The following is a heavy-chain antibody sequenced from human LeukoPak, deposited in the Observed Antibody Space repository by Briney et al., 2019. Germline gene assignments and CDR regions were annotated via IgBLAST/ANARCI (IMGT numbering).Heavy chain of an antibody. D-gene: IGHD2-8*01. CDR3: AVYDRGIGDY. J-gene: IGHJ4*02. V-gene: IGHV1-69*13. CDR1: GGTFSSYA. Sequence: ASVKVSCKASGGTFSSYAISWVRQAPGQGLEWMGGIIPIFGTANYAQKFQGRVTITADESTSTAYMELSSLRSEDTAVYYCAVYDRGIGDYWGQGTLVTVSS. CDR2: IIPIFGTA.